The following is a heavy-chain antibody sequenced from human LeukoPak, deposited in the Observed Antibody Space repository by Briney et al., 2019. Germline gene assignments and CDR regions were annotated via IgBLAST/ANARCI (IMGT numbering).Heavy chain of an antibody. D-gene: IGHD5-18*01. CDR1: GGSISRSSDY. CDR2: IYNSGST. V-gene: IGHV4-39*01. CDR3: ARRLSYGYGVWFDP. Sequence: SETLSLTCTVSGGSISRSSDYWDWIRPPPGKGLAWIGSIYNSGSTYYNPSLKSRVTISVDTSKNQFSLKLTSVTAADTAVHYCARRLSYGYGVWFDPWGQGTLVTVSS. J-gene: IGHJ5*02.